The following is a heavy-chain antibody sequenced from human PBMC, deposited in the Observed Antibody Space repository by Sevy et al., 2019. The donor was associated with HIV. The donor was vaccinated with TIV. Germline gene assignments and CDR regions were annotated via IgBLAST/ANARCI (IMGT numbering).Heavy chain of an antibody. CDR2: ISFDGSKK. J-gene: IGHJ4*02. Sequence: GGSLRLSCAASGFTFSRYGMHWVRQAPGKGLEWVAVISFDGSKKYDGDSVKGRFTISRDNSKNTLYLAMSSLSPEDTAVYYCAKLDYDIVTGNPDYRGQGTLVTVSS. D-gene: IGHD3-9*01. CDR1: GFTFSRYG. V-gene: IGHV3-30*18. CDR3: AKLDYDIVTGNPDY.